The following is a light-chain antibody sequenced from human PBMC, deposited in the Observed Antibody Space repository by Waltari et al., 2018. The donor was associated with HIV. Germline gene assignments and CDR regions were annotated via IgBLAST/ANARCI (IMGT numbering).Light chain of an antibody. J-gene: IGKJ1*01. CDR1: QNIGYY. V-gene: IGKV1-39*01. Sequence: DIQMTQSPSSLSASVGDRVTITCQTSQNIGYYLSWYQQKPGKAPSLLIYAASTLQSGVPSRFSASGSGTDFTLTITTLQPEDFATYFCLHTYSSPPWTFGQGTKVEIK. CDR2: AAS. CDR3: LHTYSSPPWT.